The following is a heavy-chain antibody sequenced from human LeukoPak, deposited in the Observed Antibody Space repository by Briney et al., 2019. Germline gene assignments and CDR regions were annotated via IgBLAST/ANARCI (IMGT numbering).Heavy chain of an antibody. Sequence: SETLSLTCAVSGGSISSSNWWSWVRQPPGKGLEWIGEIYHSGSTNYNPSLKSRVTISVDRSKNQFSLKLSSVTAADTAVYYCARDSQLEAGAFDIWGQGTMVTVSS. J-gene: IGHJ3*02. CDR1: GGSISSSNW. CDR3: ARDSQLEAGAFDI. CDR2: IYHSGST. V-gene: IGHV4-4*02. D-gene: IGHD1-1*01.